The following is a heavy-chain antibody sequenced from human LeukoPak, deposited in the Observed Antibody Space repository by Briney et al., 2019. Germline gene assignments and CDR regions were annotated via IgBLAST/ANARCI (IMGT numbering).Heavy chain of an antibody. Sequence: GGSLRLSCAASGFTFRNYGMNWVRQAPGKGLEWVSAFSASGSTYYADSVKGRFTVSRDNSEDMLYLQMNSLRAEDTAVYYCALDLSYIGLDNWGQGTLVTVSS. CDR3: ALDLSYIGLDN. CDR1: GFTFRNYG. J-gene: IGHJ4*02. D-gene: IGHD2-15*01. CDR2: FSASGST. V-gene: IGHV3-23*01.